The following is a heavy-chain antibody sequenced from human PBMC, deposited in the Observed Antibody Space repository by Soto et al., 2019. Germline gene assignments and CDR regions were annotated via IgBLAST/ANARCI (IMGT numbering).Heavy chain of an antibody. CDR2: ISGSGGTT. D-gene: IGHD6-6*01. V-gene: IGHV3-23*01. J-gene: IGHJ4*02. CDR3: AKVIVLGASTIEF. Sequence: AQLLESGGGLVQPGGSLTLSCAASGFTFNHYGMAWVRQAPGKGLEWVSVISGSGGTTYYADSVKGRFTISRDNSKSTVYLQMNNLRVEDTALYSCAKVIVLGASTIEFWGPGTLVTVSS. CDR1: GFTFNHYG.